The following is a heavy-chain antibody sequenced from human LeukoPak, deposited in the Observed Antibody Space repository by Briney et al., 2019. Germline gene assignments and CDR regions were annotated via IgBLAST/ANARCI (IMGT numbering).Heavy chain of an antibody. CDR2: ISSGGGTT. J-gene: IGHJ4*02. V-gene: IGHV3-23*01. D-gene: IGHD6-19*01. CDR3: AKAGIAVPATPEY. CDR1: GSTFSNYA. Sequence: GGSLRLSCAASGSTFSNYAMNWVRLAPGKGLEWVSVISSGGGTTYYSDSVKGRFIISRDNSKNMLYLQMNSLRVDDTALYYCAKAGIAVPATPEYCGQGTQVTVSS.